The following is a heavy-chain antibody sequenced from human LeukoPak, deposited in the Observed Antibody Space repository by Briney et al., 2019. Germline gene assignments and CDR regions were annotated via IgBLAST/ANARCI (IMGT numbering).Heavy chain of an antibody. J-gene: IGHJ6*03. V-gene: IGHV3-23*01. Sequence: PGGSLRLSCAASGFTFSSYGMCWVRQAPGKGLEWVSAISSSGGSTYYADSVKGRFTISRDNAKNSLYLQMNSLRAEDTAVYYCARDSSEMSYNYYYYYMDVWGKGTTVTVSS. D-gene: IGHD2-2*01. CDR1: GFTFSSYG. CDR2: ISSSGGST. CDR3: ARDSSEMSYNYYYYYMDV.